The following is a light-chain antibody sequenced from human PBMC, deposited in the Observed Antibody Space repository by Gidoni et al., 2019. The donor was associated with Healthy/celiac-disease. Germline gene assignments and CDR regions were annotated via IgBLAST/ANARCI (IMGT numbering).Light chain of an antibody. CDR2: STS. V-gene: IGKV1-39*01. J-gene: IGKJ2*01. CDR3: QQSYTTPPYT. Sequence: DIQMTQSPSSLSASVGDTVTITCRTSQSISSYLNWYQQKPGKAPKLLIYSTSSLQSGVPSRFSGSGSGTDFTLTISSLQPEDSATYYCQQSYTTPPYTFGQGTKLEIK. CDR1: QSISSY.